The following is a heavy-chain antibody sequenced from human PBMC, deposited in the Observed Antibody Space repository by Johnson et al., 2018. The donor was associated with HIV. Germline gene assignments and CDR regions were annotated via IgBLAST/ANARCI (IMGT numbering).Heavy chain of an antibody. Sequence: QVQLVESGGGVVQPGGSLRLSCAASGFTFSSYGMHWVRQAPGKGLEWVAFIRYDGSNKYYADSVKGRFTISRDNSKNTLYLQMSSLRAEYTAVYYCARGAPSGNYYVDAFDLWGQGTMVIVSS. V-gene: IGHV3-30*02. J-gene: IGHJ3*01. CDR3: ARGAPSGNYYVDAFDL. CDR2: IRYDGSNK. D-gene: IGHD1-26*01. CDR1: GFTFSSYG.